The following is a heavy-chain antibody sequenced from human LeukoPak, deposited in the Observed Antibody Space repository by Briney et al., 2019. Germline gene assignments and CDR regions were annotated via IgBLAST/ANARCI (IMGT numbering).Heavy chain of an antibody. D-gene: IGHD3-22*01. Sequence: GGSLRLSCAASGFTFSSYGMHWVRQAPGKGLEWVAFIRYDGSNKYYADSVKGRFTISRDNSKNTLYLRMNSLRAEDTAVYYCASSRLGMIVVVWGQGTLVTVSS. CDR3: ASSRLGMIVVV. CDR2: IRYDGSNK. V-gene: IGHV3-30*02. J-gene: IGHJ4*02. CDR1: GFTFSSYG.